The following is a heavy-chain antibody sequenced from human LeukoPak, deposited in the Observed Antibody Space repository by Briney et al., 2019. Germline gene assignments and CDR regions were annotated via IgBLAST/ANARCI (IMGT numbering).Heavy chain of an antibody. CDR2: IYTSGST. CDR3: ARGSIRFRIAAAGTYFDY. CDR1: GGSISSGSYY. V-gene: IGHV4-61*02. Sequence: SQTLSLTCTVSGGSISSGSYYWSWIRQPAGKGLEWIGRIYTSGSTNYNPSLKSRVTISVDTSKNQFSLKLSSVTAADTAVYYCARGSIRFRIAAAGTYFDYWGQGTLSPSPQ. J-gene: IGHJ4*02. D-gene: IGHD6-13*01.